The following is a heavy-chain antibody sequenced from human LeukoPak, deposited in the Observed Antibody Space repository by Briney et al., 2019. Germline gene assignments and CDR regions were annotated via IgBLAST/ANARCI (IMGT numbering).Heavy chain of an antibody. V-gene: IGHV4-59*01. CDR1: GGSISSYY. CDR3: ARGRAHYDFWSGYVRNAFDI. CDR2: IYYSGCT. Sequence: SETLSLTCTASGGSISSYYWSWIRQPPGKGLEWIGYIYYSGCTNYNPSLKSRVTISVDTSKNQFSLKLSSVTAADTAVYYCARGRAHYDFWSGYVRNAFDIWGQGTMVTVSS. D-gene: IGHD3-3*01. J-gene: IGHJ3*02.